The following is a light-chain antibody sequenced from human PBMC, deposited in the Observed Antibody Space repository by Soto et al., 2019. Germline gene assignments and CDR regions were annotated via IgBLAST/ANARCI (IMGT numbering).Light chain of an antibody. J-gene: IGLJ1*01. Sequence: QSVLTQPASVSGSPGQSITSSFTGTRSDGGDYKYVSWYQQNPGKAPKLMIYEVSYRPSGVSNRFSGSKSGNTASQTISGLQAEDEADYYCSSYTTSSTVFGTGTKVTVL. CDR1: RSDGGDYKY. V-gene: IGLV2-14*01. CDR2: EVS. CDR3: SSYTTSSTV.